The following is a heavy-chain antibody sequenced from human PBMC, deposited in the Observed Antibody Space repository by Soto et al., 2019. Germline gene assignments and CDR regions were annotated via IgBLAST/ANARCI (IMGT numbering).Heavy chain of an antibody. V-gene: IGHV4-59*08. CDR1: GGSISSYY. Sequence: SETLSLTCTVSGGSISSYYWSWIRQPPGKGLEWIGYIYYSGSTNYNPSLKSRVTISVDTSKNQFSLKLSSVTAADTAVYYCARLRVSQLWLRSFDYWGQGTLVTVS. J-gene: IGHJ4*02. CDR2: IYYSGST. CDR3: ARLRVSQLWLRSFDY. D-gene: IGHD5-18*01.